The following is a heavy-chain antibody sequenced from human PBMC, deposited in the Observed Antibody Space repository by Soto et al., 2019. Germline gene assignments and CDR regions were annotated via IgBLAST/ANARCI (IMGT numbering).Heavy chain of an antibody. Sequence: PGGSLRLSCAASGFIFSAHSINWVRQAPGKGLEWVSYISGRGDTIFYADSVKGRFTISRDNAKNSLYLQMNSLRADDTAVYYCASLEWESSGYADYWGQGTQVTVSS. CDR2: ISGRGDTI. V-gene: IGHV3-48*01. CDR3: ASLEWESSGYADY. D-gene: IGHD5-12*01. CDR1: GFIFSAHS. J-gene: IGHJ4*02.